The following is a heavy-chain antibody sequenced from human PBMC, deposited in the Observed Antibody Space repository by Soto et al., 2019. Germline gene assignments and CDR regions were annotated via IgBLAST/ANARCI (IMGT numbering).Heavy chain of an antibody. D-gene: IGHD6-13*01. J-gene: IGHJ4*02. Sequence: HPGGSLRLSCAASGFTFSNYGMHWVRQAPGKGLEWVAAISYDGSNKYYADSVKGRFTISRDNSKKTLYLQMNSLRAEDTAVYYCAKDHYSNSWYEPVDYWGQGTLVTVSS. CDR1: GFTFSNYG. CDR2: ISYDGSNK. V-gene: IGHV3-30*18. CDR3: AKDHYSNSWYEPVDY.